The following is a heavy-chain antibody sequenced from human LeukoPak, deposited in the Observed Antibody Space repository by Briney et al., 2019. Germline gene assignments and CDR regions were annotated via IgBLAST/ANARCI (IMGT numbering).Heavy chain of an antibody. V-gene: IGHV3-23*01. CDR1: EFTFSSYA. CDR2: ISAGGGTT. D-gene: IGHD6-19*01. Sequence: PGGSLRLFCAASEFTFSSYAMTWVRQAPGKGLEWVSGISAGGGTTYYADSVKGRFSISRDNSKKTVYLQMNSLRAEDTAVYYCGKDTSGGAHIYMDVWGKGTTVTVSS. CDR3: GKDTSGGAHIYMDV. J-gene: IGHJ6*03.